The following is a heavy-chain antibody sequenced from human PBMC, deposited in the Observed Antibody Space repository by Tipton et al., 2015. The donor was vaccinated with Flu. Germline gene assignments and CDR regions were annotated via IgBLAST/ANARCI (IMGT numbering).Heavy chain of an antibody. Sequence: TLSLTCTVSSGSIRSTNYFCAWIRQPPGKRLELIGSIYPSGTTYYNPSLKSRVTISADTSKSQFSLMLRSVTAADTAVYFCARRTYYFGSGTYRYYFDYWGQGLLVTVSS. D-gene: IGHD3-10*01. CDR2: IYPSGTT. J-gene: IGHJ4*02. CDR1: SGSIRSTNYF. V-gene: IGHV4-39*01. CDR3: ARRTYYFGSGTYRYYFDY.